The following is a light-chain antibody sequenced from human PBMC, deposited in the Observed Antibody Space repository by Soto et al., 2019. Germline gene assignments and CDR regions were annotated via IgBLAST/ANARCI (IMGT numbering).Light chain of an antibody. Sequence: DIVITQAPSKRSVSQLKRATISLIASQSVSILLAWYQQKPGQAPRLLIHGATTRATGIPARFSGSGSGTEFTLTISSLQSEDFAVYYCQQYNNWPRKCGQGNKGAIK. V-gene: IGKV3-15*01. CDR1: QSVSIL. CDR2: GAT. CDR3: QQYNNWPRK. J-gene: IGKJ1*01.